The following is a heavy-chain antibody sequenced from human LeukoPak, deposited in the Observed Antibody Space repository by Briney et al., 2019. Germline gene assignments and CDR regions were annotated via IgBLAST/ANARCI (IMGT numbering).Heavy chain of an antibody. CDR1: GGSISSYY. J-gene: IGHJ1*01. Sequence: SETLSLTCTVSGGSISSYYWSWIRQPPGKGLEWIGCIYYSGSTNYNPSLKSRVTISVDTSKNQFSLKLSSVTAADTAVYYCARDRGYFQHWGQGTLVTVSS. CDR2: IYYSGST. CDR3: ARDRGYFQH. D-gene: IGHD5-24*01. V-gene: IGHV4-59*01.